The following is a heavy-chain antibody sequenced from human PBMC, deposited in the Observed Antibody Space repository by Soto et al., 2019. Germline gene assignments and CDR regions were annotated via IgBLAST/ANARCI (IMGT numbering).Heavy chain of an antibody. Sequence: GGSLRLSCAASGFTFSSYGMHWVRQAPGKGLEWVAGITCNGGNTGYADSVKGRFTISRDNAKNSLYLQMNSLRAEDTALYHCARRMITFGGVIDYYFDYWGQGTLVTVSS. V-gene: IGHV3-20*01. CDR2: ITCNGGNT. CDR1: GFTFSSYG. CDR3: ARRMITFGGVIDYYFDY. D-gene: IGHD3-16*02. J-gene: IGHJ4*02.